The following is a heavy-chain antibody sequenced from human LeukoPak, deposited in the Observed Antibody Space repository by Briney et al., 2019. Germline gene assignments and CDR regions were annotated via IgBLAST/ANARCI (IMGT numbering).Heavy chain of an antibody. CDR1: GYTFTGYY. J-gene: IGHJ3*02. V-gene: IGHV1-2*02. Sequence: ASVKVSCKASGYTFTGYYMHWVRQAPGQGLEWMGWINPNSGGTNYAQKFQGRVTMTRNTSISTAYMELSSLRSEDTAVYYCARELRFLEWYRNDDAFDIWGQGTMVTVSS. D-gene: IGHD3-3*01. CDR2: INPNSGGT. CDR3: ARELRFLEWYRNDDAFDI.